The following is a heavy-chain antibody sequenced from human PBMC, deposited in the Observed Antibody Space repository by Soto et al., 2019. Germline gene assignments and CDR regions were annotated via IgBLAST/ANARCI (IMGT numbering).Heavy chain of an antibody. CDR2: INHSGST. J-gene: IGHJ4*02. D-gene: IGHD1-7*01. V-gene: IGHV4-34*01. CDR1: GGSFSGYY. CDR3: ARGSVYNGNYGSFKYFDY. Sequence: QVQLQQWGAGLLKPSETLSLTCAVYGGSFSGYYWSWIRQPPGKGLEWIGEINHSGSTNYNPSLKSRVTITVDTSKNQFSVKLSSVTAADTAVYYCARGSVYNGNYGSFKYFDYWGQGTLVTVSS.